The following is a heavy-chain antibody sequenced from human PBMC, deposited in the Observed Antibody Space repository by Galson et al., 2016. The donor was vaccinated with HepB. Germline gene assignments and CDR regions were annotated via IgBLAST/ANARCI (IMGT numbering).Heavy chain of an antibody. Sequence: LSLTCAVSGASIGSDDNYWSWIRQSPGKGLEWIGYIYYSGSTFYNPSLQSRTTLSVDTSKNHFSLKFNSVTAADTAVYYCARVSGPLDHWGQGILVIVSS. CDR1: GASIGSDDNY. V-gene: IGHV4-30-4*01. CDR2: IYYSGST. D-gene: IGHD3-10*01. J-gene: IGHJ4*01. CDR3: ARVSGPLDH.